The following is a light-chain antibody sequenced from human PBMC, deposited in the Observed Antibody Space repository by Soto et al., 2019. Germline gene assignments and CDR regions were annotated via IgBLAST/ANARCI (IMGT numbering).Light chain of an antibody. J-gene: IGKJ3*01. Sequence: DIQMTQSPSTLSASVGDRVTITCRASQSISSWLAWYQQKPGKAPKLLIYKASNLESGVPSRFSGSGSCTEFTLTISSLPPDDFAPEYCPQYNSYPLTCGPGTKVDIK. CDR2: KAS. CDR1: QSISSW. V-gene: IGKV1-5*03. CDR3: PQYNSYPLT.